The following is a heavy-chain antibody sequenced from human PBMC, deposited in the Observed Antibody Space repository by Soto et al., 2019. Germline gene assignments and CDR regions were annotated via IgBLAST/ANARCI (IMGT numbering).Heavy chain of an antibody. CDR3: ARVTSYSNYGGYYYGMDV. CDR2: IKQDGTEK. D-gene: IGHD4-4*01. Sequence: LRLSCAASGFTFSANWMSWVRQAPGKGLEWVATIKQDGTEKYYVDSVKGRFTISRDNAKTSLYLQMNSLRDEDTAVYYCARVTSYSNYGGYYYGMDVWGQGTTVTVSS. CDR1: GFTFSANW. J-gene: IGHJ6*02. V-gene: IGHV3-7*01.